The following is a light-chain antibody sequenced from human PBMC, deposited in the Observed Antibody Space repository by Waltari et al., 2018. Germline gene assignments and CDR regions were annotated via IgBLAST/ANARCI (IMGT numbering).Light chain of an antibody. CDR2: KAS. J-gene: IGKJ2*01. CDR3: QQYNSYSYT. Sequence: DIQMTQSPSTLSASVGDRVTITCRASQSISSWLAWYRQKPGKATKLLIYKASSLESGVPSRFSGSGSGTEFTLTISSLQPDDFATYYCQQYNSYSYTFGQGTKLEIK. V-gene: IGKV1-5*03. CDR1: QSISSW.